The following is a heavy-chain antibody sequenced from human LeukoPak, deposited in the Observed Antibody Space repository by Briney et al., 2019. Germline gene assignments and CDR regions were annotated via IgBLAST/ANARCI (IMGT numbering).Heavy chain of an antibody. V-gene: IGHV4-4*07. CDR3: ARDHPTPTTGYMDV. CDR1: GGSISSYY. Sequence: SETLSLTCTVSGGSISSYYWSWIRQPAGKGLEWIGRIYTSGSTNYNPSFKSRVTISVDTSKNQFSLKVDSVTAADTAVYYCARDHPTPTTGYMDVWGKGTTVTVSS. D-gene: IGHD1-26*01. J-gene: IGHJ6*03. CDR2: IYTSGST.